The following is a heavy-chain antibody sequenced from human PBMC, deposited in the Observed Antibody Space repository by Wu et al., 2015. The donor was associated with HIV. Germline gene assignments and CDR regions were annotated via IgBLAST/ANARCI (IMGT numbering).Heavy chain of an antibody. V-gene: IGHV1-18*01. Sequence: QVQLVQSGAEVKKPGASVKVSCKASSYTFTSYGISWVRQAPGQGLEWMGWISTYNGNTNYAQKLQGRVTMTTDTSTSTAYMELRSLRSDDTAVYYCARDREYSSSSYYYYYMDVWAKGPWSPSP. CDR3: ARDREYSSSSYYYYYMDV. CDR2: ISTYNGNT. D-gene: IGHD6-6*01. CDR1: SYTFTSYG. J-gene: IGHJ6*03.